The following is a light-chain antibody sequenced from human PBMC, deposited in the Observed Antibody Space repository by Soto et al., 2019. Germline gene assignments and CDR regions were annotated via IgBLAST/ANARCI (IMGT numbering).Light chain of an antibody. CDR3: CSYAGSTTLV. Sequence: QSALTQPASVSGSPGQSITISCTGTSSDVGSYNLVSWYQQLPGKVPNLMIYAVNKRPSGVSNRFSGSKSGNTASLTISGLQAEDEADYYCCSYAGSTTLVFGGGTKVTVL. J-gene: IGLJ2*01. CDR2: AVN. V-gene: IGLV2-23*02. CDR1: SSDVGSYNL.